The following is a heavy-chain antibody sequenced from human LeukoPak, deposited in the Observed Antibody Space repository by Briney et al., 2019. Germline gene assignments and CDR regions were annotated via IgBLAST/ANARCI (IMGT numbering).Heavy chain of an antibody. V-gene: IGHV4-39*01. J-gene: IGHJ4*02. CDR1: GGSISGSSYF. D-gene: IGHD1-26*01. CDR3: ATIVGSTKVDD. CDR2: MYYSGMT. Sequence: PSETLSLTCTVSGGSISGSSYFWGRIRQPPWKGLEWIVSMYYSGMTYYNPSLESRVTVSVDTSKNQFSLKLSSMTSTDTAVYYCATIVGSTKVDDWGQGTLVTVSS.